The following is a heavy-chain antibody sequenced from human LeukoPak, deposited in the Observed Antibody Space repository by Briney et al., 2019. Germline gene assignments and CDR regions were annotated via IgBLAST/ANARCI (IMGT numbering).Heavy chain of an antibody. CDR2: IIPIFGTA. CDR3: ARSPPYYDIGYYYYMDV. J-gene: IGHJ6*03. V-gene: IGHV1-69*05. CDR1: GGTFSSYA. D-gene: IGHD3-9*01. Sequence: SVKVSCKASGGTFSSYAISWVRQAPGQGLEWMGGIIPIFGTANYAQKFQGRVTITTDESTSTAYMELSSLRSEDTAVYYCARSPPYYDIGYYYYMDVWGKGTTVTVSS.